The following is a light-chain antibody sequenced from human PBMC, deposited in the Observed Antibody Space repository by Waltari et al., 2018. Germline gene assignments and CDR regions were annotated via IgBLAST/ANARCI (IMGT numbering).Light chain of an antibody. CDR2: RAS. CDR3: QQHGTLPAT. V-gene: IGKV3-20*01. J-gene: IGKJ1*01. CDR1: QSVGSSS. Sequence: EIVLTQSPGTASLSPGERVTLSCRAIQSVGSSSLAWYQQKPGQAPRLVIYRASRRATGIPARFSVSGSGTDFSLTISRLEPEDFAVYYCQQHGTLPATFGQGTKVEIK.